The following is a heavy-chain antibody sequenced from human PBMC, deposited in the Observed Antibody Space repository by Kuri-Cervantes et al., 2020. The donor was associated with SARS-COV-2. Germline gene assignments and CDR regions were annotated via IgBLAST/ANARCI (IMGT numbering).Heavy chain of an antibody. D-gene: IGHD3-3*01. CDR3: ARDITIFGVVTENWFDP. J-gene: IGHJ5*02. V-gene: IGHV4-30-2*01. CDR1: GGSISSGGYS. CDR2: IYHSGCT. Sequence: SETLSLTCAVSGGSISSGGYSWSWIRQPPGKGLEWIGFIYHSGCTCYNPSLKSRVTISVDRSKNQFSLKLSSVTAADTAVYYCARDITIFGVVTENWFDPWGQGTLVTVSS.